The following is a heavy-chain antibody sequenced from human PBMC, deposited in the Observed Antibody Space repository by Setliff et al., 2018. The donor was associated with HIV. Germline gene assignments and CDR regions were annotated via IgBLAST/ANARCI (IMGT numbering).Heavy chain of an antibody. Sequence: GVSLRLSCAASGFTFSTYWMSWVRQAPGKGLEWVANINQDGNEKYYVGSIKGRFTISRDNAKNSLYLQMNSLRAEDTAVYYCARGARLNFNGYNYGYYFDYWGQGTLVTVSS. CDR3: ARGARLNFNGYNYGYYFDY. V-gene: IGHV3-7*03. CDR1: GFTFSTYW. CDR2: INQDGNEK. D-gene: IGHD5-18*01. J-gene: IGHJ4*02.